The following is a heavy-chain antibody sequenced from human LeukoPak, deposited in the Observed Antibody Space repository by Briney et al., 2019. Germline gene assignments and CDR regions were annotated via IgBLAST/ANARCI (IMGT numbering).Heavy chain of an antibody. Sequence: GASVKVSCKASGGTFSSYAISWVRQAPGQGLEWMGGIIPIFGTANYAQKFQGRVTITADESTSTAYMELSSLRSEDTAVYYCASKYCSSTSCHRQHFDYWGQGTLVTVSS. CDR3: ASKYCSSTSCHRQHFDY. CDR2: IIPIFGTA. J-gene: IGHJ4*02. D-gene: IGHD2-2*01. V-gene: IGHV1-69*13. CDR1: GGTFSSYA.